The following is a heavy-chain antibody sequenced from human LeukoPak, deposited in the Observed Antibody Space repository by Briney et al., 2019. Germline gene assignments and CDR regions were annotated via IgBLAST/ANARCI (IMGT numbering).Heavy chain of an antibody. J-gene: IGHJ4*02. Sequence: GASVKVSCKASGYTFTGYYMHWVRQAPGQGLEWMGWINPNSGGTNYAQKFQGRVTMTRDTSISTAYMELSRLRSDDTAVYYCARKGDDSSGYLFDYWGQGTLVTVSS. CDR3: ARKGDDSSGYLFDY. CDR1: GYTFTGYY. CDR2: INPNSGGT. V-gene: IGHV1-2*02. D-gene: IGHD3-22*01.